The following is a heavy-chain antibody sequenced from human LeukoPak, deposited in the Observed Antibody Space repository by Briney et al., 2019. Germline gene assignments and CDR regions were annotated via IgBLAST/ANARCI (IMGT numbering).Heavy chain of an antibody. CDR1: GYIFTSYW. Sequence: GASLKISCKGSGYIFTSYWIGWVRQMPGKGLEWMGIIYPGDSDTRYSPSFQGQITISADKSISTAYLQWSSLRASDTAMYYCARLEVNYGVYGGVDPWGQGTLVTVSS. V-gene: IGHV5-51*01. CDR2: IYPGDSDT. D-gene: IGHD4-17*01. CDR3: ARLEVNYGVYGGVDP. J-gene: IGHJ5*02.